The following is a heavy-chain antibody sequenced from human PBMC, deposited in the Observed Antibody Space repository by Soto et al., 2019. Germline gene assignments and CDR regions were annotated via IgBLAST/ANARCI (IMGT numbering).Heavy chain of an antibody. D-gene: IGHD3-22*01. CDR1: GGSISSYY. V-gene: IGHV4-59*01. Sequence: QVQLQESGPGLVKPSETLSLTCSVSGGSISSYYWSWIRQPPGTGLEWIAYIYYSGTSYNPSLKSRVSISLDTPKNQFSLKLSSVTAADTALYYCARTYDGSGPNSGGYGFDIWGQGTMVTVSS. CDR3: ARTYDGSGPNSGGYGFDI. J-gene: IGHJ3*02. CDR2: IYYSGT.